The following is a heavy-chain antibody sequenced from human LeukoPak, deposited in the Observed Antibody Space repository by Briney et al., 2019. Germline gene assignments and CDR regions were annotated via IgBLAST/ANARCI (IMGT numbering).Heavy chain of an antibody. V-gene: IGHV3-30*01. CDR1: GFTFNNYA. J-gene: IGHJ4*02. CDR2: ISYDGGTK. D-gene: IGHD4-17*01. Sequence: GGSLRLSCAAPGFTFNNYAMHSVRQAPGKGLEWVALISYDGGTKYYADSVKGRFTISRDNSKTTLYLQMNSLRAEDTAIYYCVKGGGDYVGSFDFWGQGTLVTASS. CDR3: VKGGGDYVGSFDF.